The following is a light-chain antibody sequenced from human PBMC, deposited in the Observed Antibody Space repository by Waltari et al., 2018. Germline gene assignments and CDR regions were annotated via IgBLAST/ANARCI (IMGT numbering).Light chain of an antibody. CDR1: QSVSRA. Sequence: EMVLTQSPGTLSLSPGERVTLSCRASQSVSRALAWYQQKPGQAPRLLIYGASSRATGIPDRFSGSGSVTDFSLTISRLEPEDFAVYYCQHYVRLPVTFGQGTKVEIK. V-gene: IGKV3-20*01. J-gene: IGKJ1*01. CDR3: QHYVRLPVT. CDR2: GAS.